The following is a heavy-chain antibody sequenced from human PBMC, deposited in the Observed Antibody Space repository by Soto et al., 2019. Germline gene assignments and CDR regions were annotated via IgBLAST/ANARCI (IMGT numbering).Heavy chain of an antibody. CDR3: ARAGGLGAVAVDY. V-gene: IGHV4-30-2*01. D-gene: IGHD6-19*01. CDR2: IYHSGST. Sequence: QQQLQESGSGLVKPSQTVSLTCAGYGGSISSGGYSWSWIRQPPEKGLEWIGYIYHSGSTYYNPSLKSRVTISVDRSKNQFSLKLSSVTAGDTAVYYCARAGGLGAVAVDYWGQGTLVTVSS. J-gene: IGHJ4*02. CDR1: GGSISSGGYS.